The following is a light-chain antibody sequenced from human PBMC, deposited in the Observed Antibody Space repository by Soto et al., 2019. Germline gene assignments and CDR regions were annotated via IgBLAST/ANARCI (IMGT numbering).Light chain of an antibody. V-gene: IGKV3-15*01. J-gene: IGKJ4*01. CDR1: QNVSSN. Sequence: EIVMTQSPAALSVSPGDRATLYCRAGQNVSSNLAWYQQKFGQAPTLLIYGASTRATGIPARFSGSGSGTEFSLTISSLQSEDFAVYYCQQYDNWPPLTLGGGTKVDIK. CDR2: GAS. CDR3: QQYDNWPPLT.